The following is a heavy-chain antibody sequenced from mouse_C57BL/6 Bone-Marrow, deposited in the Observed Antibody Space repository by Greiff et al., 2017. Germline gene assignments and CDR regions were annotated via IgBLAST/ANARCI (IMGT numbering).Heavy chain of an antibody. J-gene: IGHJ1*03. Sequence: DVMLVESGEGLVKPGGSLKLSCAASGFTFSSYAMSWVRQTPEKRLEWVAYISSGGDYIYYADTVKGRFTISRDNARNTLYLQMSSLKSEDTAMYYCTRDGNYEGYFDVWGTGTTVTVSS. CDR2: ISSGGDYI. CDR3: TRDGNYEGYFDV. V-gene: IGHV5-9-1*02. D-gene: IGHD2-1*01. CDR1: GFTFSSYA.